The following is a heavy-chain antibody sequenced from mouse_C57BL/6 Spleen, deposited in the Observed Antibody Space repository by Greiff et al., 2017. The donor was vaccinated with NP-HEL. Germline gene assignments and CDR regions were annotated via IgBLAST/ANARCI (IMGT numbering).Heavy chain of an antibody. Sequence: EVKLVESEGGLVQPGSSMKLSCTASGFTFSDYYMAWVRQVPEKGLEWVANINYDGSSTYYLDSLKSRFIISRDNAKNILYLQMSSLKSEDTATYYCAREDYSNPNYFDYWGQGTTLTVSS. D-gene: IGHD2-5*01. V-gene: IGHV5-16*01. J-gene: IGHJ2*01. CDR3: AREDYSNPNYFDY. CDR1: GFTFSDYY. CDR2: INYDGSST.